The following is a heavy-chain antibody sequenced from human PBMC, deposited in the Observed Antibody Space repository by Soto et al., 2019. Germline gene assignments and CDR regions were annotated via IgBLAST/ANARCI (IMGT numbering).Heavy chain of an antibody. Sequence: XSVKVFCKASAYTFTGNYMHWVRQAPGQGLEWMGWINPNTGGTNFAQKFQGWITMTRDTSLSTAYMELSRLTSGDTAVYYCAKGGDSSGWEFDYWGQGTLVPVSS. V-gene: IGHV1-2*04. CDR1: AYTFTGNY. J-gene: IGHJ4*02. CDR3: AKGGDSSGWEFDY. D-gene: IGHD6-19*01. CDR2: INPNTGGT.